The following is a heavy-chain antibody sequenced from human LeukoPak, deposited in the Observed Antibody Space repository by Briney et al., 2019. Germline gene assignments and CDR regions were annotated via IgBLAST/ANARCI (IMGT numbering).Heavy chain of an antibody. CDR1: GYTFIAYY. V-gene: IGHV1-2*02. J-gene: IGHJ4*02. CDR2: IIPNSGGT. CDR3: ARGGYSDYDSNY. D-gene: IGHD5-12*01. Sequence: ASVKVSCKASGYTFIAYYMHWVRQAPGQGLEWMGWIIPNSGGTNYAQKFQGRVTMTRDTSITTAYMELSGLRSDDTAVYYCARGGYSDYDSNYWGQGTLVTVSS.